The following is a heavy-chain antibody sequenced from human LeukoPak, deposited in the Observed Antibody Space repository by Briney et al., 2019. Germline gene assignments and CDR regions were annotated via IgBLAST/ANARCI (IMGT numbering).Heavy chain of an antibody. CDR2: INHSGST. D-gene: IGHD4/OR15-4a*01. Sequence: SETLSLTCAVYGGSFSGYYWSWIRQPPGKGLEWIGEINHSGSTNYNPSLKSRVTISVDTSKNQFSLKLSSVTAADTAVYYCARNYGGDRTIDYWGQGTLVTVSS. J-gene: IGHJ4*02. CDR1: GGSFSGYY. V-gene: IGHV4-34*01. CDR3: ARNYGGDRTIDY.